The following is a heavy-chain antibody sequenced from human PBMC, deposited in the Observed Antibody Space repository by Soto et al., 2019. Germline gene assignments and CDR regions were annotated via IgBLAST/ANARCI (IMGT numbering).Heavy chain of an antibody. D-gene: IGHD3-16*01. V-gene: IGHV3-74*01. CDR3: TRGYDYVWGVY. CDR2: INSDGSST. CDR1: GFTFSSYW. Sequence: EVHLVESGGGLVQPGGSLRLSCAASGFTFSSYWMYWVRQVPGKGLVWVSRINSDGSSTSYADSVKGRFTISRDNDKNTQYLQMNSLRAEDTAVYYFTRGYDYVWGVYWGQGTLVTVSS. J-gene: IGHJ4*02.